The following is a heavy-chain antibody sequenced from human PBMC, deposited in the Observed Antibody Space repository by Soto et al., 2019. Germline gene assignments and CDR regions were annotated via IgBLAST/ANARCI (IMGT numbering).Heavy chain of an antibody. D-gene: IGHD2-15*01. Sequence: EVQLVESGGGLVKPGGSLRLSCAASGFTFSNGWMSWVRQAPGKGLEWVGRIKSKNAGGTTDYSAPVKGRFTISRDDSRDTMYLQMNSLRAEDTAVYYCTTDSTQTFCDGGPCYSVQTKSHDSWGQGTLVTVSS. CDR3: TTDSTQTFCDGGPCYSVQTKSHDS. CDR1: GFTFSNGW. CDR2: IKSKNAGGTT. J-gene: IGHJ4*02. V-gene: IGHV3-15*01.